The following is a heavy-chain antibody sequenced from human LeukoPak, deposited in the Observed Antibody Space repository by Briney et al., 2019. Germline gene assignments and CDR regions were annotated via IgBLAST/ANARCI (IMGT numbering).Heavy chain of an antibody. CDR2: TYYSGST. Sequence: PSETLSLTCTVSGGSISSGDYYWSWIRQPPGEGLEWIGYTYYSGSTYYNPSLKNRVSISVDTPKNQFSLNLSSVTAADTAVYYCARPYYYDSRIDPWGQGTLVTVSS. CDR3: ARPYYYDSRIDP. CDR1: GGSISSGDYY. J-gene: IGHJ5*02. V-gene: IGHV4-30-4*01. D-gene: IGHD3-22*01.